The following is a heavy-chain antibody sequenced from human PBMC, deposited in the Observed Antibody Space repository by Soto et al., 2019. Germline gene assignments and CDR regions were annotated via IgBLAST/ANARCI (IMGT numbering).Heavy chain of an antibody. CDR1: GFTFSSYS. CDR3: ARDQPGYSYGYGLGY. J-gene: IGHJ4*02. V-gene: IGHV3-21*01. CDR2: ISSSSSYI. D-gene: IGHD5-18*01. Sequence: EVQLVESGGGLVKPGGSLRLSCAASGFTFSSYSMNWVRQAPGKGLDWVSSISSSSSYIYYADSVKGRFTISRDNAKNSLSLQMNSLRAEDTAVYYCARDQPGYSYGYGLGYWRQGHLVTVSS.